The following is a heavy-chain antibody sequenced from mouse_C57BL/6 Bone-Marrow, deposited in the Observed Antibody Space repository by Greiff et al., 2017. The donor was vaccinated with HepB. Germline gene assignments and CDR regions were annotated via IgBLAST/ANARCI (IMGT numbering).Heavy chain of an antibody. CDR2: INSDGGST. CDR3: ARMGGGDYYAMDY. D-gene: IGHD4-1*01. Sequence: EVKLMESGGGLVQPGESLKLSCESNEYEFPSHDMSWVRKTPEKGLELVAAINSDGGSTYYPDTMERRFIISRDNTKKTLYLQMSSLRSEDTALYYCARMGGGDYYAMDYWGQGTSVTVSS. J-gene: IGHJ4*01. CDR1: EYEFPSHD. V-gene: IGHV5-2*01.